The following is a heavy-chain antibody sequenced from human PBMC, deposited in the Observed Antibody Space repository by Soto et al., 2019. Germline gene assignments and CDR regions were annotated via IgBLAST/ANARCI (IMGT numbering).Heavy chain of an antibody. CDR3: AKVFYYYDSSGYYYFDY. J-gene: IGHJ4*02. V-gene: IGHV3-23*01. Sequence: GGSLRLSCAASGFTFSSYAVSWVRQAPGKGPEWISSISGSGSTIYYADSVKGQFTISRDNSKNTLYLQMSSLRAEDTAVYYCAKVFYYYDSSGYYYFDYWGQGTLVTVSS. CDR2: ISGSGSTI. D-gene: IGHD3-22*01. CDR1: GFTFSSYA.